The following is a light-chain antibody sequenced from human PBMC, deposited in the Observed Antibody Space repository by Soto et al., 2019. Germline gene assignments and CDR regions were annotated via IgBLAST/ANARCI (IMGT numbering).Light chain of an antibody. Sequence: QLVLTQSPSASASLGASVTLTCTLSSGHSSYAIAWHQQQPEKGPRHLMKLNSDGSHSKGDGIPDRFSGSSSGAERYLTISRLQSEDEADYYCQTWGTGINWVFGGGTKLTVL. CDR3: QTWGTGINWV. J-gene: IGLJ3*02. V-gene: IGLV4-69*01. CDR1: SGHSSYA. CDR2: LNSDGSH.